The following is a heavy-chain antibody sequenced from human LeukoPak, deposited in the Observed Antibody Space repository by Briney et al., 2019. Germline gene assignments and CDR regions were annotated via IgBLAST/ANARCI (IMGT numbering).Heavy chain of an antibody. CDR2: FDPEDGET. Sequence: ASVKVSCKVSGYTLTELSMHWVRQAPGKGLEWMGGFDPEDGETIYAQKFQGRVTMTEDTSTDTAYMELSSLRSEDTAVYYCARTGGWKEGVDYWGQGTLVTVSS. CDR1: GYTLTELS. V-gene: IGHV1-24*01. CDR3: ARTGGWKEGVDY. D-gene: IGHD6-19*01. J-gene: IGHJ4*02.